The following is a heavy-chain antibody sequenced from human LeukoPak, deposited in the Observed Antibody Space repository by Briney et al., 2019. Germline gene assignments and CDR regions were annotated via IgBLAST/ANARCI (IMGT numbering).Heavy chain of an antibody. V-gene: IGHV3-7*03. CDR2: IKQDGSEK. Sequence: GGSLRLSCAASGFTFSSYWMSWVRQAPGKGLEWVANIKQDGSEKYYVDSVKGRFTISRDNAKNSLYLQMNSLRAEDTAVYYCASDIDYYDSSGYQFDYWGQGTLVTVSS. CDR1: GFTFSSYW. D-gene: IGHD3-22*01. J-gene: IGHJ4*02. CDR3: ASDIDYYDSSGYQFDY.